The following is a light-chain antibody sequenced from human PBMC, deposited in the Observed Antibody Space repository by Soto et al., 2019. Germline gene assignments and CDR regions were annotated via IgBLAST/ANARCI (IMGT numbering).Light chain of an antibody. CDR3: QQYYTYPWT. CDR1: QSISSK. Sequence: QMTQSPSTLSASVGDRVTITCRASQSISSKLAWYQQKPGKAPKLLIYTASTLQSGVPSRFSGSGSGTDFTLTIAYLQSEDFATYYCQQYYTYPWTFGQGTKVDIK. V-gene: IGKV1-8*01. J-gene: IGKJ1*01. CDR2: TAS.